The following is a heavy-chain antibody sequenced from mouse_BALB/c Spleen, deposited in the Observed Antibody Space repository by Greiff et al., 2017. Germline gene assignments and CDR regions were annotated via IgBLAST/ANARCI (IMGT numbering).Heavy chain of an antibody. CDR2: INPSTGYT. CDR1: GYTFTSYW. V-gene: IGHV1-7*01. J-gene: IGHJ4*01. D-gene: IGHD1-1*01. CDR3: ANYGSSYDYAMDY. Sequence: VQLQQSGAELAKPGASVKMSCKASGYTFTSYWMHWVKQRPGQGLEWIGYINPSTGYTEYNQKFKDKATLTADKSSSTAYMQLSSLTSEDSAVYYCANYGSSYDYAMDYWGQGTSVTVSS.